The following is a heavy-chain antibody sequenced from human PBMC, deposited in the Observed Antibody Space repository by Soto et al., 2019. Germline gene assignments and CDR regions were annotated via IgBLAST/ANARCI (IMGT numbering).Heavy chain of an antibody. J-gene: IGHJ6*02. D-gene: IGHD6-19*01. CDR2: IYYRGNA. CDR3: AIPGGRYSSGWYRASKFYYYGMDV. Sequence: SETLSLTCSVSDDSINSDKYYWGWIRQPPGKGLEWIESIYYRGNAYYNPSLQTRVTISLDKSKNQFSLKLSSVTAADTAVYYCAIPGGRYSSGWYRASKFYYYGMDVWGQGTTVTVSS. V-gene: IGHV4-39*01. CDR1: DDSINSDKYY.